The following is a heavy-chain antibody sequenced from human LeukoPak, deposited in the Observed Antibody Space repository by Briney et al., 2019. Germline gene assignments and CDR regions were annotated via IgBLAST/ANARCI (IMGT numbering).Heavy chain of an antibody. Sequence: SETLSLTCTVSGGSISSSTYYWGWIRQPPGKGLEWIGSIYYSGNTYYNPSLKSRVTISVDTSKNQFSLKLSSVTAADTAVYYCARRGPPNYFDYWGQGSLVTVSS. J-gene: IGHJ4*02. V-gene: IGHV4-39*01. CDR3: ARRGPPNYFDY. D-gene: IGHD3-10*01. CDR1: GGSISSSTYY. CDR2: IYYSGNT.